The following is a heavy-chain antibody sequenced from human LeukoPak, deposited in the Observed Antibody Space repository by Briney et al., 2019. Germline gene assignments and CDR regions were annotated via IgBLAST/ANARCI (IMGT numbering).Heavy chain of an antibody. CDR2: IYYSGST. CDR3: ARDRTGYCSGGSCYNGVIDV. V-gene: IGHV4-31*03. J-gene: IGHJ6*02. D-gene: IGHD2-15*01. CDR1: GGSISSGGYY. Sequence: TSETLSLTCTVSGGSISSGGYYWSWIRQHPGKGLEWIGYIYYSGSTYYNPSLKSRVTISVDTSKNQFSLKLSSVTAADTAVYYCARDRTGYCSGGSCYNGVIDVWGQGTTVTVSS.